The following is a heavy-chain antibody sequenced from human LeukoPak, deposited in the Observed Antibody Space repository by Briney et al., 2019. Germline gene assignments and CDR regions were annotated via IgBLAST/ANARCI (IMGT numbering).Heavy chain of an antibody. J-gene: IGHJ6*03. Sequence: GGSLRLSCAASGFTFDDYGMSWVRQAPGEGLEWVSGINWNGGNTGYADSVKGRFTISRDNAKNSLYLQMNSLRAEDTALYYCARAYSGYENYYYYCYMDVWGKGTTVTVSS. V-gene: IGHV3-20*04. D-gene: IGHD5-12*01. CDR2: INWNGGNT. CDR1: GFTFDDYG. CDR3: ARAYSGYENYYYYCYMDV.